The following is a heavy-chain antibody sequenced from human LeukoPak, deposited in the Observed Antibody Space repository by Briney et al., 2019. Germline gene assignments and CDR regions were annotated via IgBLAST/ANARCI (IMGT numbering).Heavy chain of an antibody. CDR1: GFTFSSYW. V-gene: IGHV3-74*01. CDR2: INSDGSNR. J-gene: IGHJ6*04. D-gene: IGHD3-10*02. CDR3: AELGITMIGGV. Sequence: GGSLRLSCAASGFTFSSYWMHWVRQAPGKGLVWVSRINSDGSNRNYADSVKGRFTISRDNAKNSLYLQMNSLRAEDTAVYYCAELGITMIGGVWGKGTTVTISS.